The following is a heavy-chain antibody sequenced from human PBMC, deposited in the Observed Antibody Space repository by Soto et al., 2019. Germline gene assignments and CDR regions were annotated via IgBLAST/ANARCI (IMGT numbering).Heavy chain of an antibody. CDR2: IFYLGSS. D-gene: IGHD3-3*02. V-gene: IGHV4-39*01. CDR1: GDSIISSDFY. Sequence: SETLSLTCTVSGDSIISSDFYWGWVRQPPGKGLEWIGSIFYLGSSYYNPSLKSRVTMSVDTSKNQLSLGLRSVTAADTALYFCARQSLALRKNNWFDPWGQGIMVTVSS. CDR3: ARQSLALRKNNWFDP. J-gene: IGHJ5*02.